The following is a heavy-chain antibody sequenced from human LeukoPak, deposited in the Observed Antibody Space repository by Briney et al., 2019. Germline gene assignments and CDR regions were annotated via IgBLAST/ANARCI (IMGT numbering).Heavy chain of an antibody. Sequence: SVKVSCKASGGTFSSYAISWVRQAPGQGLEWMGGIIPIFGTANYAQKFQGRVTITTDESTSTAYMELSSLRSEDTAVYYCANGRTYSGNPWGSDAFDLWGQGTMVIVSS. CDR1: GGTFSSYA. D-gene: IGHD1-26*01. CDR2: IIPIFGTA. V-gene: IGHV1-69*05. J-gene: IGHJ3*01. CDR3: ANGRTYSGNPWGSDAFDL.